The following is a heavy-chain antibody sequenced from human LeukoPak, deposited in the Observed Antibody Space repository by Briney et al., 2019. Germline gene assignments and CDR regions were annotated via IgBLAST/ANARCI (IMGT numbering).Heavy chain of an antibody. Sequence: GGSLRLSCAASGFTFSSYGMHWVRQAPGKGLEWVAVISYDGSNKYYADSVKGRFTISRDNSKNTLYLQMNSLRAEDTAVYYCAKGGINYYDSSGSSYYWGQGTLVTVSS. CDR3: AKGGINYYDSSGSSYY. CDR1: GFTFSSYG. D-gene: IGHD3-22*01. V-gene: IGHV3-30*18. J-gene: IGHJ4*02. CDR2: ISYDGSNK.